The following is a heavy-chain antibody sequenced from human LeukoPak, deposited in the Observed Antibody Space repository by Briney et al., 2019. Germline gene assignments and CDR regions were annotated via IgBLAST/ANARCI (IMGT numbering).Heavy chain of an antibody. J-gene: IGHJ5*02. Sequence: SETLSLTCTVSGGSISSSSYYWGWIRQPPGKGLEWIGSIYYSGSTYYNPSLKSRVTISVDTSKNQFSLKLSSVTAADTAVYYCARAGWWELRNWFDPWGQGTLVTVSS. CDR3: ARAGWWELRNWFDP. CDR1: GGSISSSSYY. V-gene: IGHV4-39*07. CDR2: IYYSGST. D-gene: IGHD1-26*01.